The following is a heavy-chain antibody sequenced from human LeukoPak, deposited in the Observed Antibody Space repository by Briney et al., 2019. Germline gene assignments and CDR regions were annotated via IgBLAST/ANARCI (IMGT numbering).Heavy chain of an antibody. Sequence: TGGSLRLSCAASGFTFSSYWMSWVRQAPGKGLEWVANIKQDGSEKYYVDSVKGRFTISSDNAKNSLYLQMNSLRAEDTAVYYCAREAYYDSSAALPADYWGQGTLVTVSS. CDR2: IKQDGSEK. CDR3: AREAYYDSSAALPADY. D-gene: IGHD3-22*01. J-gene: IGHJ4*02. V-gene: IGHV3-7*01. CDR1: GFTFSSYW.